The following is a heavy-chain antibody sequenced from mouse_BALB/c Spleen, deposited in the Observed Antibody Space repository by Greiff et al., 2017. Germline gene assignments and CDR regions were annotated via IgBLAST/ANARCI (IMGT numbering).Heavy chain of an antibody. CDR3: ARGAYYGNYFDY. Sequence: EVQLVESGGGLVQPGGSLRLSCATSGFTFTDYYMSWVRQPPGKALEWLGFIRNKANGYTTEYSASVKGRFTISRDNSQSILYLQMNTLRAEDSATYYCARGAYYGNYFDYWGQGTTLTVSS. CDR1: GFTFTDYY. J-gene: IGHJ2*01. CDR2: IRNKANGYTT. D-gene: IGHD2-10*01. V-gene: IGHV7-3*02.